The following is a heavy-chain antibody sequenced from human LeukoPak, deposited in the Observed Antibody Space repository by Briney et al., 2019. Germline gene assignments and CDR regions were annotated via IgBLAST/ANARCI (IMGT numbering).Heavy chain of an antibody. CDR1: GFTFSDHY. CDR2: TRNKANSYTT. V-gene: IGHV3-72*01. J-gene: IGHJ4*02. Sequence: GGSLRLSCAASGFTFSDHYMDWVRQAPGKGLEWVGRTRNKANSYTTEYAASVKGRFTISRDDSKNSLYLQMNSLKTEDTAVYYCARGGRHYNYYFDYWGQGTLVTVSS. CDR3: ARGGRHYNYYFDY. D-gene: IGHD3-10*01.